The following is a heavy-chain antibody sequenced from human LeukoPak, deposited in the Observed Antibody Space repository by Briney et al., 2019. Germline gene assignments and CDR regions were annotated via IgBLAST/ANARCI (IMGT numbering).Heavy chain of an antibody. CDR3: ARAAHPLYYFDY. CDR1: GFTFGSYG. V-gene: IGHV3-30*02. Sequence: GGSLRLSCAASGFTFGSYGMHWVRQAPGKGLEWVTFIRSDGSNKYYADSVKGRFTISRDNSKNTLYLQINSLRTEDTAVYYCARAAHPLYYFDYWGRGTLVTVSS. J-gene: IGHJ4*02. CDR2: IRSDGSNK.